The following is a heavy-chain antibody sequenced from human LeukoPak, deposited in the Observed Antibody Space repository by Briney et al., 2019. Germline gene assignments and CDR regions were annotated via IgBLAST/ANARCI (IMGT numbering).Heavy chain of an antibody. CDR1: GFTFSSYW. V-gene: IGHV3-74*01. CDR3: AKDQLRYFDWLLVVGHYMDV. D-gene: IGHD3-9*01. J-gene: IGHJ6*03. Sequence: GGSLRLSCAASGFTFSSYWMHWVRQAPGKGLVWVSRINSDGSSTSYADSVKGRFTISRDNSKNTLYLQMNSLRAEDTAVYYCAKDQLRYFDWLLVVGHYMDVWGKGTTVTISS. CDR2: INSDGSST.